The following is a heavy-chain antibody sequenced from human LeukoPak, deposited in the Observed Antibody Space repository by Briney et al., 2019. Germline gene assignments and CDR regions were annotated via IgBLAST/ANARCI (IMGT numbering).Heavy chain of an antibody. CDR3: ARIGGYSSSWDLWGAFDI. CDR1: GFSFSDYG. Sequence: GGSLRLSCGASGFSFSDYGMHWVRQAPGKGLEWVAVISYDGSNKYYADSVKGRFTISRDNSKNTLYLQMNSLRAEDTAAYYCARIGGYSSSWDLWGAFDIWGQGTMVTVSS. J-gene: IGHJ3*02. D-gene: IGHD6-13*01. CDR2: ISYDGSNK. V-gene: IGHV3-30*19.